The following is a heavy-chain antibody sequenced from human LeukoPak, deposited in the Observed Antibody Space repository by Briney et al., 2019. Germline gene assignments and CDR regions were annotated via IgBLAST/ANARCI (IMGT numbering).Heavy chain of an antibody. CDR2: MYYSGST. D-gene: IGHD5-18*01. CDR3: ARDSGYSYGPLDY. Sequence: SETLSLTCAVYGGSFSGYYWSWIRQHPGKGLEWIGYMYYSGSTYYNPSLKSRVTISVDTSKNQFSLKLSSVTAADTAVYYCARDSGYSYGPLDYWGQGTLVTVSS. CDR1: GGSFSGYY. J-gene: IGHJ4*02. V-gene: IGHV4-31*11.